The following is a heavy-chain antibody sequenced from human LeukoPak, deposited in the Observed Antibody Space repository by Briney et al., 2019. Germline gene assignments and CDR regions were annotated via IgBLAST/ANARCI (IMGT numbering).Heavy chain of an antibody. Sequence: GGSLRLSSAASGFTIYAFRMSWVRPAPGQGLEWVANIKEDVSDKYYVDSVKGRFTISRNNAKNSLYLQMSRLRAEDTAVYYCARVGVAGFDYWGQGILVTVSS. J-gene: IGHJ4*02. D-gene: IGHD3-3*01. CDR1: GFTIYAFR. CDR2: IKEDVSDK. CDR3: ARVGVAGFDY. V-gene: IGHV3-7*03.